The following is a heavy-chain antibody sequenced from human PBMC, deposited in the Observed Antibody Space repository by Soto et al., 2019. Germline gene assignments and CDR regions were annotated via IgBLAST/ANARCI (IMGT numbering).Heavy chain of an antibody. J-gene: IGHJ4*02. CDR3: ARGEVVVTWLW. CDR1: GGSFSGYY. D-gene: IGHD2-21*02. Sequence: PSETLSLTCAVYGGSFSGYYWSWIRQPPGKGLEWIGEVNHSGSTNYNPSLKSRVTISVDTSKNQFSLKLSSVTAADTAVYYCARGEVVVTWLWWGQGTLVTVSS. CDR2: VNHSGST. V-gene: IGHV4-34*01.